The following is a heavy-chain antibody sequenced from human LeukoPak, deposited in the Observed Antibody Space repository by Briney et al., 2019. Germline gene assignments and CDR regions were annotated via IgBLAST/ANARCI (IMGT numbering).Heavy chain of an antibody. CDR3: ARTEWELTDFDY. Sequence: GASVKVSCKASGYTFTGYYMHWVRQAPGQGLEWMGWIIPNSGGTNYAQKFQGRVTMTRDTSISTAYMDLSRLTSDDTAVYYCARTEWELTDFDYWGQGTLVTVSS. V-gene: IGHV1-2*02. D-gene: IGHD4-23*01. CDR1: GYTFTGYY. CDR2: IIPNSGGT. J-gene: IGHJ4*02.